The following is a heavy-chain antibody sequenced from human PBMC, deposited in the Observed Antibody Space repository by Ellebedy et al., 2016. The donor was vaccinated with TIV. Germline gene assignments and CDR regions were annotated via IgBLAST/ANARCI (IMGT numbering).Heavy chain of an antibody. V-gene: IGHV3-23*01. CDR1: GFTFSSFA. CDR2: ISHTGSRT. J-gene: IGHJ4*02. CDR3: AKAALAV. D-gene: IGHD6-19*01. Sequence: PGGSLRLSCAVSGFTFSSFAMTWVRQAPGKGLEWVSTISHTGSRTYYTDSVEGRFIISRDTSKKTLYLQMNRLRVDDTAIYYCAKAALAVWGQGTLVTVSS.